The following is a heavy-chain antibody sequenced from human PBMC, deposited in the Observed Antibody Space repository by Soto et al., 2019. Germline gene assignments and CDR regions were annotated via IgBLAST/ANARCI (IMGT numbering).Heavy chain of an antibody. D-gene: IGHD6-13*01. CDR1: GYSFTSYW. Sequence: GESLKISCKGSGYSFTSYWIGWVRQMPGKGLEWMGIIYPGDSDTRYSPSFQGQVTISADKSISTAYLQWSSLKASDTAMYYCARQIAAAGTLGHYYGMDVWGQGTTVTVSS. V-gene: IGHV5-51*01. CDR2: IYPGDSDT. J-gene: IGHJ6*02. CDR3: ARQIAAAGTLGHYYGMDV.